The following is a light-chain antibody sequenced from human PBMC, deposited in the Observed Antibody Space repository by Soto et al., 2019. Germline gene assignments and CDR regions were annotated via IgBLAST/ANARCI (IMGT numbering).Light chain of an antibody. J-gene: IGLJ1*01. CDR1: SSDVGGYNY. CDR3: SSNTRSSLYV. Sequence: QSALTQPASVSGSPGQSITISCTGTSSDVGGYNYVSWHQQHPGKAPKLMIFEVSYRPSGVSDRFSGSKSGNTASLTISGLQADDEADYYCSSNTRSSLYVLGTGTKPTV. V-gene: IGLV2-14*01. CDR2: EVS.